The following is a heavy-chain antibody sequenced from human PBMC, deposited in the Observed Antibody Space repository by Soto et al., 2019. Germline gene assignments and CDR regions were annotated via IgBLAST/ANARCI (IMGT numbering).Heavy chain of an antibody. J-gene: IGHJ3*02. CDR3: AREPRPYSSGWYGLCAFDI. Sequence: QVQLVQSGAEVKKPGASVKVSCKASGYTFTGYYMHWVRQAPGQGLEWMGWINPNSGGTNYAQKFQGRVTMTRDMSISTAYMELSRPRSDDTAVYYCAREPRPYSSGWYGLCAFDIWGQGTMVTVSS. V-gene: IGHV1-2*02. CDR1: GYTFTGYY. CDR2: INPNSGGT. D-gene: IGHD6-19*01.